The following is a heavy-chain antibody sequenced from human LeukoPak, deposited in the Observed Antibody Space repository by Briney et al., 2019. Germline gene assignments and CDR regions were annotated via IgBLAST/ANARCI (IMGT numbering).Heavy chain of an antibody. CDR1: GGSISSSSYY. CDR2: IYYSGST. J-gene: IGHJ4*02. V-gene: IGHV4-39*07. CDR3: ARGGVYSGYDYGFDY. Sequence: SETLSLTCTVSGGSISSSSYYWGWIRQPPGKGLEWIGSIYYSGSTYYNPSLKSRVTISVDTSKNQFSLKLSSVTAADTAVYYCARGGVYSGYDYGFDYWGQGTLVTVSS. D-gene: IGHD5-12*01.